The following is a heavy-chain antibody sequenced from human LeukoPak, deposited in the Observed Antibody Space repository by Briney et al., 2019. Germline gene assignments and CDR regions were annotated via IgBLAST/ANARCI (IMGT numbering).Heavy chain of an antibody. CDR2: ISYDGSNK. J-gene: IGHJ4*02. CDR3: AKPSMTTVVTAFDY. V-gene: IGHV3-30*18. CDR1: GFTFSSYG. Sequence: GGSLRLSCAASGFTFSSYGMHWVRQAPGKGLEWVAVISYDGSNKYYADSVKGRFTISRDNSKNTLYLQMNSLRAEDTAVYYCAKPSMTTVVTAFDYWDQGTLVTVSS. D-gene: IGHD4-23*01.